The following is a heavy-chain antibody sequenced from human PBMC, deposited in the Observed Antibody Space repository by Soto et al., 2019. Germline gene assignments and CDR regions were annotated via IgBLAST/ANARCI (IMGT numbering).Heavy chain of an antibody. V-gene: IGHV3-21*01. CDR3: ARDWHTGYYFDY. CDR1: GFTFSSYS. Sequence: GGSLRLSCAASGFTFSSYSMDWVRQAPGKGLEWVSPISTSSSYIYYADSVKGRFTISRDNAKNSLYLQMNSLRAEDTAVYYCARDWHTGYYFDYWGQGNMVTVSS. CDR2: ISTSSSYI. D-gene: IGHD2-8*02. J-gene: IGHJ4*02.